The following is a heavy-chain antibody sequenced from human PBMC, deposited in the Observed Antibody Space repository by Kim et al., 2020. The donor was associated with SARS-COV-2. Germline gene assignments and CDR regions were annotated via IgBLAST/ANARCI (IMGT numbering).Heavy chain of an antibody. CDR2: IYYSGST. V-gene: IGHV4-59*01. J-gene: IGHJ2*01. CDR1: GGSISSYY. D-gene: IGHD3-22*01. CDR3: ARTSDYDSSGYPNWYFDL. Sequence: SETLSLTCTVSGGSISSYYWSWIRQHPGKGLEWIGYIYYSGSTNYNPSLKSRVTISVDTSKNQFSLKLSSVTAADTAVYYCARTSDYDSSGYPNWYFDLLRRGTLFTASS.